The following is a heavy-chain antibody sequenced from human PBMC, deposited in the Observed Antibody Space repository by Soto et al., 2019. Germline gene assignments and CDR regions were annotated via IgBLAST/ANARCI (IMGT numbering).Heavy chain of an antibody. J-gene: IGHJ3*02. CDR1: GFHFSSYW. Sequence: PGGSLSLSCAASGFHFSSYWMYWVRQAPGKGLVWVSRINRDGSSTSYADSVKGRFTISRDNAKNTVYMQMNSLRAEDTAVYYCARDYCSGGRCHDAFDIWGQGTMVTVSS. V-gene: IGHV3-74*01. CDR2: INRDGSST. D-gene: IGHD2-15*01. CDR3: ARDYCSGGRCHDAFDI.